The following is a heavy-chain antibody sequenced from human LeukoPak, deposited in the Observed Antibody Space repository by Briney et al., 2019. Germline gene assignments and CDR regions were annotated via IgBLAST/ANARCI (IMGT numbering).Heavy chain of an antibody. V-gene: IGHV3-23*01. CDR2: ISGSGGST. D-gene: IGHD5-18*01. CDR1: GFTFSSYA. Sequence: GGSLRLSCAASGFTFSSYAMSWVRQAPGKGLEWVSAISGSGGSTYYADSVKGRFTISRDNSKNTLYLQMNSLRAEDTAVCYCAKDLSTTWIQLWSPFDYWGQGTLVTVSS. J-gene: IGHJ4*02. CDR3: AKDLSTTWIQLWSPFDY.